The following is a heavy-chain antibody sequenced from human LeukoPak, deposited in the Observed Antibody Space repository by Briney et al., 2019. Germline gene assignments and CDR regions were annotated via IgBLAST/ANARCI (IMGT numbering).Heavy chain of an antibody. J-gene: IGHJ5*02. V-gene: IGHV4-59*01. CDR2: IYYSGST. CDR3: AREEGRVPTWFDP. D-gene: IGHD3-10*01. CDR1: ADSISSYY. Sequence: SETLSLTCTVSADSISSYYWSWIRQPPGKGLEWIGYIYYSGSTNYNPSLKSRVTISVDTSKNQFSLKLSSVTAADTAVYYCAREEGRVPTWFDPWGQGTLVTVSS.